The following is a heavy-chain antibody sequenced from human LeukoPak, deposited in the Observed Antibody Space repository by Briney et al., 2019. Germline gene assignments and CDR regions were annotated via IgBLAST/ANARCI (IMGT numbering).Heavy chain of an antibody. V-gene: IGHV3-43*02. D-gene: IGHD2-15*01. CDR1: GFTFGDSS. CDR3: AKDLYCKSAGCYSPFKY. Sequence: PGGSLRLSCAASGFTFGDSSMHWVRQVPGKGLEWVSLISGDGDRTYYADSVKGRFTISRDNSKNSVFLQMNNLRNEDTGLYYCAKDLYCKSAGCYSPFKYWGQGTLVTVSS. CDR2: ISGDGDRT. J-gene: IGHJ4*02.